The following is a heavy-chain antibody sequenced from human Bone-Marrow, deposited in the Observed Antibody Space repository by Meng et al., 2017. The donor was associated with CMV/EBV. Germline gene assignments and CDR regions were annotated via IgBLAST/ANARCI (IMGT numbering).Heavy chain of an antibody. CDR3: AVPSCSSCYV. CDR2: ISSSSSTI. V-gene: IGHV3-48*04. Sequence: GESLKISCAASGFTFSSYSMNWVRQAPGKGLEWVSYISSSSSTIYYADSVKGRFTISRDNAKNSLYLQMNSLRAEDTAVYYCAVPSCSSCYVWGQGTRITVYS. J-gene: IGHJ4*01. CDR1: GFTFSSYS. D-gene: IGHD6-13*01.